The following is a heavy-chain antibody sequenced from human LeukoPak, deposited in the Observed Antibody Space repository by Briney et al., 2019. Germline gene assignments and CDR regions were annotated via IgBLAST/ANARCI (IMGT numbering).Heavy chain of an antibody. Sequence: PGGSLRLSCAASGFTFSSYAMHWVRQAPGKGLEWVAVISYDGSNKYYADSVKGRFTISRDNSKDMVYLQMNSLKVEDTATYYCGKEGGAWGQGTKVTVSS. V-gene: IGHV3-30-3*01. CDR2: ISYDGSNK. CDR3: GKEGGA. J-gene: IGHJ5*02. CDR1: GFTFSSYA. D-gene: IGHD3-16*01.